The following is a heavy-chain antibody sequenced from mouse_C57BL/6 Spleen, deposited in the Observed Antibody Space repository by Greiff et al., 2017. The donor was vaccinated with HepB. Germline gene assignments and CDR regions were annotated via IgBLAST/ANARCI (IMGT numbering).Heavy chain of an antibody. CDR3: ARKDYYGSSFDY. V-gene: IGHV1-55*01. CDR2: IYPGSGST. CDR1: DYTFTSYW. J-gene: IGHJ2*01. Sequence: VQLQQPGAELVKPGASVKMSCKASDYTFTSYWITWVKQRPGQGLEWIGDIYPGSGSTNYNEKFKSKATLTVDTSSSTAYMQLSSLTSEDSAVYYCARKDYYGSSFDYWGQGTTLTVSS. D-gene: IGHD1-1*01.